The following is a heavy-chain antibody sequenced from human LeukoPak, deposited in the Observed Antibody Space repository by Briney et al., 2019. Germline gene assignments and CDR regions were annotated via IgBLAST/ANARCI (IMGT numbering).Heavy chain of an antibody. CDR1: GYTFTSYG. D-gene: IGHD5-12*01. CDR2: ISAYNGNT. Sequence: ASVKVSCKASGYTFTSYGISWVRQAPGQGLEWMGWISAYNGNTNYAQKLQGRVTMTTDTSTSTAYMELRGPRSDDTAVYYCARERLESSMVALTPDFDYWGQGTLVTVSS. J-gene: IGHJ4*02. CDR3: ARERLESSMVALTPDFDY. V-gene: IGHV1-18*04.